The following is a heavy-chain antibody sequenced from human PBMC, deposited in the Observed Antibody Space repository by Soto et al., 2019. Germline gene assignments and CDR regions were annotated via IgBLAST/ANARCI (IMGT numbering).Heavy chain of an antibody. V-gene: IGHV1-2*02. CDR2: IKSNGGDP. CDR3: ARDERSYGEPPFDY. J-gene: IGHJ4*02. CDR1: GFIFTGYY. D-gene: IGHD3-16*01. Sequence: AASVKVSCKASGFIFTGYYIHWVRQAPGQGLEWMGWIKSNGGDPKYAQKFQDRVTMTRDTSMNTVYMELSRLRSDDSAVYYCARDERSYGEPPFDYWGQGTLVTV.